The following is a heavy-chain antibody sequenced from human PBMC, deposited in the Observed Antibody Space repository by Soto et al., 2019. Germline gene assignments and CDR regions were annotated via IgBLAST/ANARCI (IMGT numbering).Heavy chain of an antibody. D-gene: IGHD3-3*01. CDR1: GFTFSDYY. Sequence: AGGSLRLSCAASGFTFSDYYMSWIRQAPGKGLEWVSYISSSSSYTSYADSVKGRFTISRDNAKNSLYLQMNSLRAEDTAVYYCARDRAYYDFWSGYYTPSYAFDIWGQGTMVTVSS. CDR2: ISSSSSYT. J-gene: IGHJ3*02. V-gene: IGHV3-11*06. CDR3: ARDRAYYDFWSGYYTPSYAFDI.